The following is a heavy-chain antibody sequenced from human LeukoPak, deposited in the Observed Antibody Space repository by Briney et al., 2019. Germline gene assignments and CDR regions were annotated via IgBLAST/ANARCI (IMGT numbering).Heavy chain of an antibody. D-gene: IGHD1-1*01. J-gene: IGHJ5*02. CDR1: GFTFSSYA. V-gene: IGHV3-48*03. CDR2: ISSSGSTI. Sequence: GGSLRLSCSASGFTFSSYAMNWVRQAPGKGLEWVSYISSSGSTIYYADSVKGRFTISRDNAKNSLYLQMNSLRAEDTAVYYCARENWNDGDSWFDPWGQGTLVTVSS. CDR3: ARENWNDGDSWFDP.